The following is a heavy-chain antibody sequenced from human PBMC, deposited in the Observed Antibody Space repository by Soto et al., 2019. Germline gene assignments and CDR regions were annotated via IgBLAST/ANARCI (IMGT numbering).Heavy chain of an antibody. J-gene: IGHJ4*02. D-gene: IGHD3-22*01. Sequence: GGSLRLSCAASGFTFSSYAMHWVRQAPGKGLEWVAVISYDGSNKYYADSVKGRFTISRDNSKNTLYLQMNSLRAEDTAVYYWASPEEYYDSSGYEALDYWGQGTLVTVSS. CDR1: GFTFSSYA. CDR3: ASPEEYYDSSGYEALDY. CDR2: ISYDGSNK. V-gene: IGHV3-30-3*01.